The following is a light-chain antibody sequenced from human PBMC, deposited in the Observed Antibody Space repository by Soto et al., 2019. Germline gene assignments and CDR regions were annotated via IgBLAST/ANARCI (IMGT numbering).Light chain of an antibody. CDR2: AAS. CDR3: QHYNSYSEA. Sequence: DIQMTQSPSTLSASVGDTVTVTCRASQSISSWSAWYQQKPGKAPKLLIYAASSLQSGVPSRFSGSGSGTEFTLTISSLQPDDFATYYCQHYNSYSEAFGQGTKVDIK. CDR1: QSISSW. J-gene: IGKJ1*01. V-gene: IGKV1-5*01.